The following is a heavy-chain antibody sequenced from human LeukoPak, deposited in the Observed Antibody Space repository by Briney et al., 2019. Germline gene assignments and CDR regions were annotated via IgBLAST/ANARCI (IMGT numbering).Heavy chain of an antibody. D-gene: IGHD3-16*01. Sequence: GGSLRLSCAASGFTFSSYSMNWVRQAPGKGLEWLSAISGSGDATYYADSVKGRFTISRDNSKKTLYLQMDSLRAEDTAVYYCAKHGGDYWGQGTQVTVSS. CDR3: AKHGGDY. CDR1: GFTFSSYS. V-gene: IGHV3-23*01. CDR2: ISGSGDAT. J-gene: IGHJ4*02.